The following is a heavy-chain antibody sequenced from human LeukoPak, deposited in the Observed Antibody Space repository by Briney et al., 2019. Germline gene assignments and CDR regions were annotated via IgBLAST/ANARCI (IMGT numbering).Heavy chain of an antibody. CDR2: FNWNGGSI. Sequence: PGGSLRLSCAASGFTSDDYGVCWVRQAPGTGRGWVSGFNWNGGSIGYADSVKGRFTISRDNAKNSLYLQMNSLRAEDTALYYCAGEDLELRPFDYWGQGTLVTVSS. J-gene: IGHJ4*02. CDR1: GFTSDDYG. CDR3: AGEDLELRPFDY. D-gene: IGHD1-26*01. V-gene: IGHV3-20*04.